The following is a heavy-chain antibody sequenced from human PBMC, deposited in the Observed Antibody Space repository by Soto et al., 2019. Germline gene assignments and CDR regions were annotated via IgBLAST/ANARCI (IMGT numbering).Heavy chain of an antibody. D-gene: IGHD5-18*01. CDR3: ATGHNYGYVDY. CDR2: IYSGGNT. V-gene: IGHV3-66*01. Sequence: GGSLRLSCAASGFTVSSNYMTWVRQAPGKGLEWVSVIYSGGNTYYADSVKGRFTISRDNSKNTLYLQMNSLRVEDTAVYYCATGHNYGYVDYWGQGTLVTVSS. CDR1: GFTVSSNY. J-gene: IGHJ4*02.